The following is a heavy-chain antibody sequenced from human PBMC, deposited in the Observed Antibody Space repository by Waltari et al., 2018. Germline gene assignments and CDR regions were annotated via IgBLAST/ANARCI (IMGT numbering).Heavy chain of an antibody. CDR1: GHSISSTYY. CDR2: TYHSGST. J-gene: IGHJ4*02. CDR3: AAYLPDWGRGRDY. D-gene: IGHD7-27*01. Sequence: QVQLQESGPGLVKPSETLSLTCAVSGHSISSTYYWGWIRQSPGKGLEWIANTYHSGSTSSNPSLKSRVTISLDTSKNRFSLNLRSVTAADTAVYYCAAYLPDWGRGRDYWGQGTLVTVSS. V-gene: IGHV4-38-2*01.